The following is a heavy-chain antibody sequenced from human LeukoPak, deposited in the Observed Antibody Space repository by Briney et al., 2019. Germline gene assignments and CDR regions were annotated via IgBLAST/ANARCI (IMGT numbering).Heavy chain of an antibody. CDR1: GFTFSSYG. CDR3: AKVSGSYYYFDY. Sequence: GGSLRLSCAASGFTFSSYGMHWVRQAPGKGLEWVAVISYDGSNKYYADSVKGRFTISRDNSKNTLYLQMNSLRAEDTAVYYCAKVSGSYYYFDYWGQGTLVTVSS. D-gene: IGHD1-26*01. CDR2: ISYDGSNK. V-gene: IGHV3-30*18. J-gene: IGHJ4*02.